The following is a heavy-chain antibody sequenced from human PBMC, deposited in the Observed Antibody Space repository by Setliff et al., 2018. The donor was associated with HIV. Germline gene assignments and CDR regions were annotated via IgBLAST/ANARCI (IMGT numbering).Heavy chain of an antibody. Sequence: GGSLRLSCAASGFTFSNYAMNWVRQAPGKRLEWVSSITLDGDGTYYAGSVKGRFTISRDNSKNTLYLQMNSLRAEDTALYYCAKALGTTYGGNRHFDLWGRGTLVTVSS. J-gene: IGHJ2*01. CDR3: AKALGTTYGGNRHFDL. CDR1: GFTFSNYA. D-gene: IGHD2-21*01. CDR2: ITLDGDGT. V-gene: IGHV3-23*01.